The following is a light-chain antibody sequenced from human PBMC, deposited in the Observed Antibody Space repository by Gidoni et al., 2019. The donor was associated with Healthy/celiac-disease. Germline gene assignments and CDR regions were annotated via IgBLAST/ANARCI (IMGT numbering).Light chain of an antibody. V-gene: IGKV1-33*01. CDR2: DAS. CDR3: QQYDNLPLT. Sequence: DIQMTQSPSSLSASVGDRVTITCQASQDLSNYLNWYQQKPGKAPKHLIYDASNLETGVPSRFSGSGSGTDFTFTISSLQPEDIATYYCQQYDNLPLTFGGGTKVEIK. CDR1: QDLSNY. J-gene: IGKJ4*01.